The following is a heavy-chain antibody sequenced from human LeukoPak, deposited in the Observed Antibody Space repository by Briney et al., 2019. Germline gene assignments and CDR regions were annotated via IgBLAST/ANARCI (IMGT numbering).Heavy chain of an antibody. V-gene: IGHV3-23*01. CDR2: ISGSGGST. Sequence: PGGSLRLSCAASGFTFSSYAMSWVRQAPGKGLEWVSAISGSGGSTYYADSVKGRFTISRDNSKNTLYLQMNSLRAEDTAVYYCAKDPAPAVVVIYFDYWGQGTLATVSS. CDR3: AKDPAPAVVVIYFDY. D-gene: IGHD3-22*01. CDR1: GFTFSSYA. J-gene: IGHJ4*02.